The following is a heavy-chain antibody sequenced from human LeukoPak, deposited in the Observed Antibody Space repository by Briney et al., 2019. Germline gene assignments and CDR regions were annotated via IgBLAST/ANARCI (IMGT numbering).Heavy chain of an antibody. D-gene: IGHD3-22*01. V-gene: IGHV3-66*01. J-gene: IGHJ4*02. CDR2: IYSGGST. Sequence: PGGSLRLSCAASGFTVSSNYMSWVRQAPGKGLEWVSVIYSGGSTYYADSVKGRFTISRDNSKNTLYLQMNSLRAEDTAVYYCAREGDSSGYYSSYFDYWGQGTLVTVSS. CDR3: AREGDSSGYYSSYFDY. CDR1: GFTVSSNY.